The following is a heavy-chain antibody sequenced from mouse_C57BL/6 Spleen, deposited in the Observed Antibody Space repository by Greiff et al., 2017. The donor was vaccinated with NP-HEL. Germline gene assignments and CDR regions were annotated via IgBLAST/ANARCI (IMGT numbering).Heavy chain of an antibody. V-gene: IGHV1-5*01. D-gene: IGHD1-1*01. Sequence: EVQLQQSGTVLARPGASVKMSCKTSGYTFTSYWMHWVKQRPGQGLEWIGAIYPGNSDTSYNQKFKGKAKLTAVTSASTAYMELSSLTNEDSAVYYCTPFITTVVATPYWGQGTLVTVSA. J-gene: IGHJ3*01. CDR3: TPFITTVVATPY. CDR1: GYTFTSYW. CDR2: IYPGNSDT.